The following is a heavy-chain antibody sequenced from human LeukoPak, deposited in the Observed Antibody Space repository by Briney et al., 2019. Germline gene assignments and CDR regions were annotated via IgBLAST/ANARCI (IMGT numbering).Heavy chain of an antibody. CDR2: ISAYNGNT. J-gene: IGHJ4*02. CDR1: GYTFTSYG. D-gene: IGHD6-19*01. CDR3: ARDGDSSGYPGRDY. Sequence: ASVKVSCKASGYTFTSYGVSWVRQAPGQGLEWMGWISAYNGNTNYAQKLQGRVTMTTDTSTSTAYMELRSLRSDDTAVYYCARDGDSSGYPGRDYWGQGTLVTVSS. V-gene: IGHV1-18*01.